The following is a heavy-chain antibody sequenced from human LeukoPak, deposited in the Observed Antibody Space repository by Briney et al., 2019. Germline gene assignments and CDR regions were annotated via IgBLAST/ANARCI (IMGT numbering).Heavy chain of an antibody. V-gene: IGHV4-30-4*07. CDR3: AIFASGGTRIDS. Sequence: SETLSLTCTVSGGSISSSSYSWSWIRQPPGKGLEWIGHLYYSGSPYYNPSLKSRVFISVHTSKNQFSLNLSSVTAADTAVYYCAIFASGGTRIDSWGQGTLVTVSS. J-gene: IGHJ4*02. CDR2: LYYSGSP. CDR1: GGSISSSSYS. D-gene: IGHD2-15*01.